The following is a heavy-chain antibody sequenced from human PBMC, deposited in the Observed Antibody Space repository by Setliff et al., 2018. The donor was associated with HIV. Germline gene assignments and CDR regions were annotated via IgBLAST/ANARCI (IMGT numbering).Heavy chain of an antibody. Sequence: SETLSLTCTVSGVSVSSGGYYWSWIRQHPGKGLEWIGYVYYTGTSYFNPSLKSRITISVDTSKNHFSLKLGFVTAADTAVYYCARGESTTWDLAEHFQHWGHGTLVTVSS. CDR1: GVSVSSGGYY. CDR3: ARGESTTWDLAEHFQH. CDR2: VYYTGTS. V-gene: IGHV4-31*03. D-gene: IGHD2-2*01. J-gene: IGHJ1*01.